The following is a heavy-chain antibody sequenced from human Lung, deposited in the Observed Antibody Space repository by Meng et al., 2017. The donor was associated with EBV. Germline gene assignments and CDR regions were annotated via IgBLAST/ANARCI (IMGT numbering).Heavy chain of an antibody. D-gene: IGHD4/OR15-4a*01. CDR1: GGSISGPNW. CDR2: VNDRGTM. J-gene: IGHJ5*02. CDR3: ARGGAFSPYNWFDP. Sequence: GPGLVKLAGTLSPICVVSGGSISGPNWWSWVRQSPEKGLEWIGEVNDRGTMNFNPSLRSRVSMSVDKSKNEFSLKIDSVTAADTAVYFCARGGAFSPYNWFDPWGQGALVTVSS. V-gene: IGHV4-4*01.